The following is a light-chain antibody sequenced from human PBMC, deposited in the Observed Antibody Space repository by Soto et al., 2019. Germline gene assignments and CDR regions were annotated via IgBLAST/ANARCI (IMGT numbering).Light chain of an antibody. J-gene: IGLJ1*01. Sequence: QSALTQPRSVSGSPGQSVTISCTGTSSDVGGYNYVSWYQQHPGKAPKLMIYDVSKRPSGVPDRFSGSKSGNTASLTISGLQAEDEADYYCCSYAGSYTFAQWVFGTGTKLTVL. V-gene: IGLV2-11*01. CDR1: SSDVGGYNY. CDR2: DVS. CDR3: CSYAGSYTFAQWV.